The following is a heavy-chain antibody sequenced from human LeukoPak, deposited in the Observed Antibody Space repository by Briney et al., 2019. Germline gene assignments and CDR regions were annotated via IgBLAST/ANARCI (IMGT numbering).Heavy chain of an antibody. Sequence: GSLRLSCEASGFIFSDAWMNWVRQAPGKGLEWVGRIKSKTDGGTTDYAAPVKGRFTISRDDSKNTLYLQMNSLKTEDTAVYYCTTEYCSSTSCYDYYFDYWGQGTLVTVSS. V-gene: IGHV3-15*07. CDR2: IKSKTDGGTT. D-gene: IGHD2-2*01. CDR3: TTEYCSSTSCYDYYFDY. CDR1: GFIFSDAW. J-gene: IGHJ4*02.